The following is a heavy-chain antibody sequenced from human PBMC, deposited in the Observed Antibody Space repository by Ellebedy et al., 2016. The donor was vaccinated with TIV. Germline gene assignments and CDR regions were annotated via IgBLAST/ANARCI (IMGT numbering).Heavy chain of an antibody. V-gene: IGHV3-23*01. J-gene: IGHJ4*02. Sequence: LSLTCAASGFTFRNFAMTWVRRAPGRGLEWVSSISSSGVSTDYADSVRGRVTISRDNSKNTLYLQMNSLRADDTALYYCAKLDSSGYYYGRFDYWGQGTLVTVSS. CDR3: AKLDSSGYYYGRFDY. CDR2: ISSSGVST. CDR1: GFTFRNFA. D-gene: IGHD3-22*01.